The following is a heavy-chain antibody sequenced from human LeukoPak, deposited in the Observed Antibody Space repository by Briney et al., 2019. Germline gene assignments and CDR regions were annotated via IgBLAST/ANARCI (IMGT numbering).Heavy chain of an antibody. V-gene: IGHV7-4-1*02. J-gene: IGHJ6*03. CDR3: ARVRCSSTSCYDYYYYMDV. CDR1: GYAFTSYY. CDR2: INTNTGNP. D-gene: IGHD2-2*01. Sequence: ASVKVSCEASGYAFTSYYMNWVRQAPGQGLEWMGWINTNTGNPTYAQGFTGRFVFSLDTSVSTAYLQISSLKAEDTAVYYCARVRCSSTSCYDYYYYMDVWGQGTTVTVSS.